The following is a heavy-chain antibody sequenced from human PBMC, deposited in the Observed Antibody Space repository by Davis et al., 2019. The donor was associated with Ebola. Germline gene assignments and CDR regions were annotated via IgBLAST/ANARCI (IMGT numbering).Heavy chain of an antibody. J-gene: IGHJ4*02. CDR3: ATFVDTSSDY. Sequence: ASVKVSCKASGYTFPSYAINWVRQATGQGLEWMGRINPNSGGTNYAQKFQGRVTMTRDTFISTAYMELSRLRSDDTAVYYCATFVDTSSDYWGQGTLVTVSS. CDR1: GYTFPSYA. D-gene: IGHD5-18*01. V-gene: IGHV1-2*06. CDR2: INPNSGGT.